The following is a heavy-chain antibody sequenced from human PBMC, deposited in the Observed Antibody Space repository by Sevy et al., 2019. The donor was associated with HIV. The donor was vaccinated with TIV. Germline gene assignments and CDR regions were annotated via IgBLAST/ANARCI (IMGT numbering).Heavy chain of an antibody. V-gene: IGHV4-39*01. CDR3: ARHVTYDGSGVGTFDI. J-gene: IGHJ3*02. CDR2: IFYSGSP. CDR1: SGSISSSGDYY. Sequence: SETLSLTCTVSSGSISSSGDYYWGWIHQPPGKGLQWIGSIFYSGSPYYSPSLKSRVTISLDTSKNQFSLKLSSVTTADTAVYYCARHVTYDGSGVGTFDIWGQGTVVTVSS. D-gene: IGHD3-3*01.